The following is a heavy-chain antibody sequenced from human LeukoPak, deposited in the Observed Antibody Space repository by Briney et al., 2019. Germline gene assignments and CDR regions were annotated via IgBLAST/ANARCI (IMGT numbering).Heavy chain of an antibody. CDR1: GFTFTSSA. D-gene: IGHD1-26*01. CDR3: AAIRKSGSYDY. Sequence: SVKVSCKASGFTFTSSAVQWLRQARGQRLEWIGWIVVGSGNTNYAQKFQERVTITRDMSTSTAYMELSSLRSEDTAVYYCAAIRKSGSYDYWGQGTLVTVSS. J-gene: IGHJ4*02. CDR2: IVVGSGNT. V-gene: IGHV1-58*01.